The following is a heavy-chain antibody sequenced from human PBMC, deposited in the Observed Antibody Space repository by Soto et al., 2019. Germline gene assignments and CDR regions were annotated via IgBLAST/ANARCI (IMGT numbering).Heavy chain of an antibody. CDR1: GYTFTSYD. Sequence: ASVKVSCKASGYTFTSYDINWVRQATGQGLEWMGWMNPNSGNTGYAQKFQGRVTMARNTSISTAYMELSSLRSEDTAVYYCARGLSGRQLELPSYYYYGMDVWGQGTTVTVSS. CDR2: MNPNSGNT. CDR3: ARGLSGRQLELPSYYYYGMDV. D-gene: IGHD1-1*01. J-gene: IGHJ6*02. V-gene: IGHV1-8*01.